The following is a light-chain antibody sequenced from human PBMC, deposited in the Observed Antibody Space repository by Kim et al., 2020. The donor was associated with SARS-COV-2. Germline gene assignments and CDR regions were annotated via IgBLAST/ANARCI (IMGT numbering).Light chain of an antibody. CDR1: SGSIASNN. J-gene: IGLJ3*02. CDR2: EDN. V-gene: IGLV6-57*01. CDR3: QSYDSSNLWV. Sequence: KTVTISCTRSSGSIASNNVQWYQQRPGSSPTTVIYEDNQRPSGVPDRFSGSIDSSSNSASLTISGLKTEDEADYYCQSYDSSNLWVFGGGTKVTVL.